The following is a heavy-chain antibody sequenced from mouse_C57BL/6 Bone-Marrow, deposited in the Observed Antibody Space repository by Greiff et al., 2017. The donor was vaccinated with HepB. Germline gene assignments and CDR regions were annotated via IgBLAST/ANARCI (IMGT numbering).Heavy chain of an antibody. Sequence: VQLQQSGPELVKPGASVKISCKASGYAFSSSWMNWVKQRPGKGLEWIGRIYPGDGDTNSNGKFKGKATLTADKSSSTAYMQLSSLTSEDSAVYFCARSSRYAMDYWGQGTSVTVSS. CDR2: IYPGDGDT. CDR3: ARSSRYAMDY. V-gene: IGHV1-82*01. CDR1: GYAFSSSW. J-gene: IGHJ4*01.